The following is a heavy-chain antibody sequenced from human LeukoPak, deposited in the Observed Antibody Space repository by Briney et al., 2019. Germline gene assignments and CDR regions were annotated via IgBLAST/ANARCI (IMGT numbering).Heavy chain of an antibody. J-gene: IGHJ3*02. D-gene: IGHD2-2*01. CDR1: GFTFSNYW. V-gene: IGHV3-74*03. CDR3: ARSYYCSSTSCRLGAFDI. Sequence: GGSLRLSCAASGFTFSNYWMHWVRQAPGKGLVWVSRISTDGSSTTYADSVKGRFTISRDNAKNTLYLEMNSLRAEDTAVYYCARSYYCSSTSCRLGAFDIWGQGTMVTVSS. CDR2: ISTDGSST.